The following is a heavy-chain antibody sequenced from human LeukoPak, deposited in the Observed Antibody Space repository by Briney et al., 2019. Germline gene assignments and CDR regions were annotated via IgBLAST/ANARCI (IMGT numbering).Heavy chain of an antibody. V-gene: IGHV3-30*02. J-gene: IGHJ4*02. CDR2: IRYDGSNK. D-gene: IGHD1-26*01. CDR3: AKDGGATTTYYFDY. Sequence: GSLRLSCAASGFTFSSYGMHWVRQAPGKGLEWVAFIRYDGSNKYYADSVKGRFTISRDNSKNTLYLQMNSLRAEDTAVYYCAKDGGATTTYYFDYWGQGTLVTVSS. CDR1: GFTFSSYG.